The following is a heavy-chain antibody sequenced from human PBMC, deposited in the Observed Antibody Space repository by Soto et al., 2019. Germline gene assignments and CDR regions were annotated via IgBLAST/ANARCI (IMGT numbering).Heavy chain of an antibody. V-gene: IGHV3-33*01. CDR3: ARDKGVDGYDSLTFDY. Sequence: GGSLRLSCAASGFTFSSYGMHWVRQAPGKGLEWVAVIWYDGSNKYYADSVKGRFTISRDNSKNTLYLQMNSLRAEDTAVYYCARDKGVDGYDSLTFDYWGQGTLVTVSS. CDR1: GFTFSSYG. CDR2: IWYDGSNK. J-gene: IGHJ4*02. D-gene: IGHD5-12*01.